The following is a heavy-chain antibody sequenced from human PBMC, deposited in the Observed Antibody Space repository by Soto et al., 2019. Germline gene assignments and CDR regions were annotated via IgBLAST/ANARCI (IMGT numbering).Heavy chain of an antibody. CDR3: ARDLSSSSETYGMDV. J-gene: IGHJ6*02. Sequence: GGSLRLSCAASGFTFSSYAMHWVRQAPGKGLEWVAVISYDGSNKYYADSVKGRFTISRDNSKNTLYLQMNSLRAEDTAVYYCARDLSSSSETYGMDVWGQGTTVTVSS. V-gene: IGHV3-30-3*01. D-gene: IGHD6-6*01. CDR1: GFTFSSYA. CDR2: ISYDGSNK.